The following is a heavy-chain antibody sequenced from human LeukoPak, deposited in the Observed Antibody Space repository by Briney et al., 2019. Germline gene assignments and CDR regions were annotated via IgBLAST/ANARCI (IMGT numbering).Heavy chain of an antibody. D-gene: IGHD3-9*01. V-gene: IGHV4-59*08. J-gene: IGHJ5*02. CDR1: GGSISSYY. CDR3: ARQGRDILTGYPNWFDP. CDR2: IYYSGST. Sequence: SETLSLTCTVSGGSISSYYWSWIRQPPGKGLEWIGYIYYSGSTNYNPSLKSRVTISVDTSKNQFSLKLSSVTAADTAVYYCARQGRDILTGYPNWFDPWGQGTLVTVSS.